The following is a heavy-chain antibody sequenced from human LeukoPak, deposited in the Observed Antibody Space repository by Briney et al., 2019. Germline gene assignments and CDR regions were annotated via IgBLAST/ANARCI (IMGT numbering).Heavy chain of an antibody. CDR1: GESFSLYY. CDR2: INRDGTT. CDR3: ARDWYASASYGLDV. V-gene: IGHV4-34*01. J-gene: IGHJ6*02. D-gene: IGHD6-19*01. Sequence: SETLSLTCAVHGESFSLYYWAWIRQSPQKGLEWIGEINRDGTTNYNPSLKSRVTMSVDTSKNQFSLTLPSVTAADTAVYFCARDWYASASYGLDVWGQGTTVTVSS.